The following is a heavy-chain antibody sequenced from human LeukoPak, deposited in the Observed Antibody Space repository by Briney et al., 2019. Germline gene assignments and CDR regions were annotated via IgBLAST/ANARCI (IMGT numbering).Heavy chain of an antibody. CDR3: AKDGYCSGGSCYRPDAFDI. CDR2: ISGSGGST. V-gene: IGHV3-23*01. J-gene: IGHJ3*02. CDR1: GFTFSSYA. Sequence: GGSLRLSCAASGFTFSSYAMSWVRQAPGKGLEWVSAISGSGGSTYYADSVKGRFTISRDNSKNTLYLQMNSLRVEDTAVYYCAKDGYCSGGSCYRPDAFDIWGQGTMVTVSS. D-gene: IGHD2-15*01.